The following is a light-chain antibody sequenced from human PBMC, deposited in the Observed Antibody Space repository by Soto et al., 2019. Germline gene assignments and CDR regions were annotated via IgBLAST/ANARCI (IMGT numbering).Light chain of an antibody. V-gene: IGKV1-39*01. CDR1: QSISSY. CDR2: AAS. J-gene: IGKJ4*01. Sequence: DIQMTQSPSSLSASVGDRVTITCRASQSISSYLNWYQQKPGKAPKLLIYAASSLQSGDPSRFSGSGSGTDFTLTISSLQPEDFATYSCQQSYSTPLTFGGGTKVEIK. CDR3: QQSYSTPLT.